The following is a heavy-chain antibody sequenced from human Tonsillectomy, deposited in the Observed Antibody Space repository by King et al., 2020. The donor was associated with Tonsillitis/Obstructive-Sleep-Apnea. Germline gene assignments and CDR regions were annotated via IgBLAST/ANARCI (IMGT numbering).Heavy chain of an antibody. CDR1: RFTFGDYA. D-gene: IGHD5-24*01. CDR2: IIRKAYGGTT. Sequence: VQLVESGGGLVQPGRSLRLSCTASRFTFGDYAMSWVRQAPGKGLVWVGFIIRKAYGGTTGYAASVKGRFTIPRDDSKSIAYLQMNSLKTEDTAVYYYARGEEIAKITGAVKYYGMDVWRQGTTVTV. V-gene: IGHV3-49*04. CDR3: ARGEEIAKITGAVKYYGMDV. J-gene: IGHJ6*02.